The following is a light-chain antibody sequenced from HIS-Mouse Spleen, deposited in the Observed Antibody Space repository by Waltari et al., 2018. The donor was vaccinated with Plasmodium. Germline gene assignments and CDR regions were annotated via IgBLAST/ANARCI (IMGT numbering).Light chain of an antibody. CDR2: GAS. CDR1: QSVSRSY. J-gene: IGKJ2*01. Sequence: ELVLTQSPAPLPLSPGERATLSCRASQSVSRSYLAWYQQKPGQAPRLLIYGASSRATGIPDRFSGSGSGTDFTLTISRLEPEDFAVYYCQQYGSSPYTFGQGTKLEIK. CDR3: QQYGSSPYT. V-gene: IGKV3-20*01.